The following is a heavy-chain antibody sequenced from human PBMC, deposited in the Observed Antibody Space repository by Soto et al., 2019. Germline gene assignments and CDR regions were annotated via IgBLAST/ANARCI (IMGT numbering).Heavy chain of an antibody. V-gene: IGHV4-34*01. CDR1: GGSFSGYY. CDR2: INHSGST. Sequence: PSQTLSLTCAVYGGSFSGYYWSWIRQPPANGLEWVGEINHSGSTNYSPSLKSRVTISVDTSKIQFSLKLSSVTAADTAVYYCARKLRITIFGVVKSLGIMDVWGQGTTVTVSS. CDR3: ARKLRITIFGVVKSLGIMDV. D-gene: IGHD3-3*01. J-gene: IGHJ6*02.